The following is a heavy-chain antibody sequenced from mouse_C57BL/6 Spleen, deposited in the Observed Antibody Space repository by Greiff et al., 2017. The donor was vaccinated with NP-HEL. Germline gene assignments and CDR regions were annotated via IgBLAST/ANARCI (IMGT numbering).Heavy chain of an antibody. J-gene: IGHJ1*03. V-gene: IGHV1-26*01. CDR3: ARYYYGRGYFDV. D-gene: IGHD1-1*01. CDR2: INPNNGGT. Sequence: EVQLQQSGPELVKPGASVKISCKASGYTFTDYYMNWVKQSHGKSLEWIGDINPNNGGTSYNQKFKGKATLTVDKSSSTAYMELRSLTSEDSAVYYCARYYYGRGYFDVWGTGTTVTVSS. CDR1: GYTFTDYY.